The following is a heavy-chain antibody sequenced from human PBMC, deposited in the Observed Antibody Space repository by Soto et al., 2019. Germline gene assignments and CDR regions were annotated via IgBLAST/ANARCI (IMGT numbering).Heavy chain of an antibody. J-gene: IGHJ4*02. Sequence: QAHLAQSGAEVKKPGSSVTVSCKASGGTFNSYGISWVRQAPGQGLDWMGVIIPLYGTVNYAQKFQGRVSITADKSTSTAYMHLNSLRSDDTAVYYCARVRVIRGVIPSHFGLWGQGTQVTVSS. CDR1: GGTFNSYG. CDR3: ARVRVIRGVIPSHFGL. D-gene: IGHD3-10*01. V-gene: IGHV1-69*06. CDR2: IIPLYGTV.